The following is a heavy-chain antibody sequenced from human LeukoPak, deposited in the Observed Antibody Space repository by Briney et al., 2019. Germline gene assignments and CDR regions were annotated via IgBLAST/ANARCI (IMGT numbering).Heavy chain of an antibody. CDR3: ARERYFGSGRRAGSDY. V-gene: IGHV3-48*02. CDR2: IGDRGRTI. J-gene: IGHJ4*02. Sequence: GGSLRLSCAASGFTFSTYTMNWVRQAPGKGLEWVSYIGDRGRTIFYADSVKGRFTISRDNAKNSLFLQMNSLRDDDTAVYYCARERYFGSGRRAGSDYWGQGTLVTVSS. D-gene: IGHD3-10*01. CDR1: GFTFSTYT.